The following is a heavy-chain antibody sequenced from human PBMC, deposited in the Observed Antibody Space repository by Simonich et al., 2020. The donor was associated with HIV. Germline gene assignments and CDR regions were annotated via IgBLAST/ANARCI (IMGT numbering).Heavy chain of an antibody. D-gene: IGHD2-2*01. CDR1: GGSFSGYY. J-gene: IGHJ4*02. CDR3: ARGFYQRLYYFDY. CDR2: INHSGST. V-gene: IGHV4-34*01. Sequence: QVQLQQWGAGLLKPSATLSLTCAVSGGSFSGYYWSWIRQPPGKVLEWIGEINHSGSTNYNPSLKSRVTISVDTSKNQFSLKLSSVTAADTAVYYCARGFYQRLYYFDYWGQGTLVTVSS.